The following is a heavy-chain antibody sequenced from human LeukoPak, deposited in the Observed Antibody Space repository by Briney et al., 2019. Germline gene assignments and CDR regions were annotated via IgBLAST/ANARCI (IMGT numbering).Heavy chain of an antibody. J-gene: IGHJ4*02. Sequence: GGSLRLSCAASGFTFSSYSMNWVRQAPGKGLEWVSSISSSSSYIYYADSVKGRFTISRDNAKNSLYLQMNSLRAEDTAVYYCARGGYYGSGSYPLPDFDYWGQGTLVTVSS. CDR2: ISSSSSYI. CDR1: GFTFSSYS. V-gene: IGHV3-21*01. CDR3: ARGGYYGSGSYPLPDFDY. D-gene: IGHD3-10*01.